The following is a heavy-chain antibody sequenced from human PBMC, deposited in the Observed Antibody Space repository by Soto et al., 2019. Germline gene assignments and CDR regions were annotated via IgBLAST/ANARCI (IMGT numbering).Heavy chain of an antibody. V-gene: IGHV3-30-3*01. CDR2: ISYDGSNK. CDR1: GFTFSSYA. J-gene: IGHJ4*02. CDR3: EREGSSSPQFDY. Sequence: QVQLVESGGGVVQPGRSLRLSCAASGFTFSSYAMHWVRQAPGKGLEWVAVISYDGSNKYYADSVKGRFTISRDNSKNTLYLQMNSLRAEDTAVYYCEREGSSSPQFDYWGQGTLVTVSS. D-gene: IGHD6-6*01.